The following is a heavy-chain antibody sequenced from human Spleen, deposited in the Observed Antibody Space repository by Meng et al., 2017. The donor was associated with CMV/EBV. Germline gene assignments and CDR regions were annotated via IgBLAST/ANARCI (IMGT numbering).Heavy chain of an antibody. Sequence: GESLKISCAASGFTFSRCAMHWVRQAPGKGLEWVAVISNDGSTKNYADSVKGRFTISRDNSKNTVDLQMNSLTGADTAVYYCARDFDYILHQIAAWGQGTLGTVSS. D-gene: IGHD2-21*01. CDR3: ARDFDYILHQIAA. V-gene: IGHV3-30*03. CDR2: ISNDGSTK. J-gene: IGHJ5*02. CDR1: GFTFSRCA.